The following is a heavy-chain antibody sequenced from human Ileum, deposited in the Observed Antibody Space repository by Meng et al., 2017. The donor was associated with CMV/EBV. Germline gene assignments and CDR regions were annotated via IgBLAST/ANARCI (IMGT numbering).Heavy chain of an antibody. CDR2: VDPDGGKT. CDR1: GYDFTDFY. D-gene: IGHD3-22*01. CDR3: AIGVRNNWFGP. V-gene: IGHV1-69-2*01. Sequence: ASVKVSCKASGYDFTDFYIHWVKQAPGKGLEWMGLVDPDGGKTIYAEKFQVRVTITAATSTDTAYLELSSLRFEDTAMYYCAIGVRNNWFGPWGQGTLVTVSS. J-gene: IGHJ5*02.